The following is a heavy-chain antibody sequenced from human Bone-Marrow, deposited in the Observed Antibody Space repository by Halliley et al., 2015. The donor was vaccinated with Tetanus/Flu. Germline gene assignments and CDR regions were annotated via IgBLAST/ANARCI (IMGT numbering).Heavy chain of an antibody. J-gene: IGHJ4*02. Sequence: WRGIFDPGDSEARYSPSSQGQVTFSVDKSINPAYVQWSSLRASDTAMYYCATFEYSSSDFDYWGQGTQVTVSS. CDR2: FDPGDSEA. V-gene: IGHV5-51*01. D-gene: IGHD6-19*01. CDR3: ATFEYSSSDFDY.